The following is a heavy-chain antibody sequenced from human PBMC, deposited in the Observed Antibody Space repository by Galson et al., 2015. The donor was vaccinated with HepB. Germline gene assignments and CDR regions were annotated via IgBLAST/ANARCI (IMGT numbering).Heavy chain of an antibody. CDR3: ARGFGWGWDTANEYYFDY. Sequence: SVKVSCKASGYTFTSNYMHWVRQAPGQGLEWMGIINPSGGSTSYAQKFQGRVTMTRDTSTSTVYMELSSLRSEDTAVYYCARGFGWGWDTANEYYFDYWGQGTLVTVSS. CDR2: INPSGGST. V-gene: IGHV1-46*01. CDR1: GYTFTSNY. D-gene: IGHD5-18*01. J-gene: IGHJ4*02.